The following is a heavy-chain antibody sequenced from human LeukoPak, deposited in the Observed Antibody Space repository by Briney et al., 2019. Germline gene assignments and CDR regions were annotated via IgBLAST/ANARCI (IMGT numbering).Heavy chain of an antibody. V-gene: IGHV5-51*01. CDR1: GYRFPSYW. CDR2: IYPGNSDT. CDR3: ATTGCSDCYLFHH. J-gene: IGHJ1*01. D-gene: IGHD2-21*02. Sequence: WESLKISCKGSGYRFPSYWIGWVRQIPGKGLGWIGIIYPGNSDTRYSPSFQGQVTISADKSISTAYLQWSSLKASDTAMYYCATTGCSDCYLFHHWGQGTLVTVSS.